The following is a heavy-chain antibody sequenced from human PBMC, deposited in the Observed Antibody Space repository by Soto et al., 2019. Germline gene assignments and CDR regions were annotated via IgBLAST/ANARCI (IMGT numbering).Heavy chain of an antibody. Sequence: PGGSLRLSCAASGFTFSSYGMHWVRQAPGKGLEWVAVISYDGSNKYYADSVKGRFTISRDNSKNTLYLQMNSLRAEDTAVYYCARDGGPGYCSGGSCYSYNWFDPWGQGTLVTVSS. V-gene: IGHV3-30*05. CDR3: ARDGGPGYCSGGSCYSYNWFDP. J-gene: IGHJ5*02. CDR1: GFTFSSYG. CDR2: ISYDGSNK. D-gene: IGHD2-15*01.